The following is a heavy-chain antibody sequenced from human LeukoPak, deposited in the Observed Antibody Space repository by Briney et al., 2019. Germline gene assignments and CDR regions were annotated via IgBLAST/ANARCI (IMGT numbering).Heavy chain of an antibody. D-gene: IGHD2-8*01. V-gene: IGHV1-2*02. J-gene: IGHJ6*03. Sequence: ASVKVSCKASGYTLTSYYLHWVQQAPGQGLEWLGWINLNGGGTLSAQKFQGRVTMTRDASISTAYTELSGLRSDDTAVYYCATRCTNGVCYKAYYMDVWGKGTTVTVSS. CDR1: GYTLTSYY. CDR3: ATRCTNGVCYKAYYMDV. CDR2: INLNGGGT.